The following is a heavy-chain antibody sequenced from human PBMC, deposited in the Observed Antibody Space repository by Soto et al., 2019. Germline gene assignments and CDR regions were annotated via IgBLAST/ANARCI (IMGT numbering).Heavy chain of an antibody. Sequence: GGSLRLSCAASGFTFSSYGMHWVRQAPGKGLEWVAVIWYDGSNKYYADSVKGRFTISRDNSKNTLYLQMDSLRAEDTAVYYCAREEDCSSTSCYFDYWGQGTLVTVSS. J-gene: IGHJ4*02. CDR1: GFTFSSYG. CDR3: AREEDCSSTSCYFDY. CDR2: IWYDGSNK. D-gene: IGHD2-2*01. V-gene: IGHV3-33*01.